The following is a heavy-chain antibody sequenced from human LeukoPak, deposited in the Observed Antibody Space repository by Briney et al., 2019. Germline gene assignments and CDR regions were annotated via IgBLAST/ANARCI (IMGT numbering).Heavy chain of an antibody. V-gene: IGHV4-4*09. CDR3: ARLRATTVTFDY. J-gene: IGHJ4*02. Sequence: SENLSLTCTVSGDSISNYYWSWIRQPPGKGLEWIGYIYTSGGTNYNPSLKSRVTISAHTSKNQFSLNLTSVTAADTAVYYCARLRATTVTFDYWGQGTLVTVSS. D-gene: IGHD4-17*01. CDR2: IYTSGGT. CDR1: GDSISNYY.